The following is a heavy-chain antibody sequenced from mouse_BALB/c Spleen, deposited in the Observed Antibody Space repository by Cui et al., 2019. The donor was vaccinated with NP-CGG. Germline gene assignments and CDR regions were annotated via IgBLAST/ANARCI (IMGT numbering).Heavy chain of an antibody. CDR2: IVPNSGCT. Sequence: VQLQQPGAEVVKPGVTGKLSCKASRYTFTSYWMHWVKRRPGRGLEWTGRIVPNSGCTKDNEKFKSKATLTVDKPSSTAYIQLSSLTSEDSAVYYCARYDYYGSSYFDYWGQGTTLTVSS. J-gene: IGHJ2*01. V-gene: IGHV1-72*01. CDR1: RYTFTSYW. CDR3: ARYDYYGSSYFDY. D-gene: IGHD1-1*01.